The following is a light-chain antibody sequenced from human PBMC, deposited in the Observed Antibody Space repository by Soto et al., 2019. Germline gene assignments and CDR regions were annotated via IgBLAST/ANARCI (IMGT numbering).Light chain of an antibody. J-gene: IGKJ1*01. V-gene: IGKV1-6*01. Sequence: IQMTQSPSSLSASVEDRVIITCRASQSISNHLNWYQQKPGRAPKFLIYAASRLQTGVPSRFSGSGSGTDFALTISSLQPEDFATYYCLQDYSYPWTFGQGTKVDIK. CDR2: AAS. CDR1: QSISNH. CDR3: LQDYSYPWT.